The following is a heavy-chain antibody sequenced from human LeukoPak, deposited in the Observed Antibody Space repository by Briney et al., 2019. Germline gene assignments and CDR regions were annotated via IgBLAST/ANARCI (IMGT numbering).Heavy chain of an antibody. CDR2: LSPDGITT. V-gene: IGHV3-33*01. CDR1: GFSFSNNG. Sequence: PGGPLRLSCAASGFSFSNNGIHWVRQAPGKGLEWVAVLSPDGITTRYADSVEGRFTMSRDNSKNTVYVQMNSLRAEDTAVYFCARRGGSGTFPHYFDAWGQGILVTVSS. J-gene: IGHJ5*02. D-gene: IGHD3-10*01. CDR3: ARRGGSGTFPHYFDA.